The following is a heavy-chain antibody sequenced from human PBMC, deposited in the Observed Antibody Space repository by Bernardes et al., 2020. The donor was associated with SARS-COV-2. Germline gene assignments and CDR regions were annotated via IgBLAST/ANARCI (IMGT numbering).Heavy chain of an antibody. CDR3: TRPPAYYYDSSGYYFVDY. V-gene: IGHV3-73*01. J-gene: IGHJ4*02. D-gene: IGHD3-22*01. CDR2: IRGKANTYAT. Sequence: GSPRLSCAASWFTFSGSAMHWVLPSSGKGLEWVGRIRGKANTYATAYAASVKGRFTISRDDSKNTAFLQMNSLKTEDTAVYYCTRPPAYYYDSSGYYFVDYWGQGTLVTVSS. CDR1: WFTFSGSA.